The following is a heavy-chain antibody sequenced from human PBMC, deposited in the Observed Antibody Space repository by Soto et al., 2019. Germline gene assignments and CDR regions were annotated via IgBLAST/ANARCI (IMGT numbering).Heavy chain of an antibody. Sequence: SETLSLTCTVSGGSISSSSYYWGWIRQPPGKGLEWIGSIYHSGSTYYNPSLKSRVTISVDTSKNQFSLKLSSVTAADTAVYYCARDGGTTYYYDSSGYYTDAFDIWGQGTMVTVSS. J-gene: IGHJ3*02. D-gene: IGHD3-22*01. CDR3: ARDGGTTYYYDSSGYYTDAFDI. V-gene: IGHV4-39*07. CDR2: IYHSGST. CDR1: GGSISSSSYY.